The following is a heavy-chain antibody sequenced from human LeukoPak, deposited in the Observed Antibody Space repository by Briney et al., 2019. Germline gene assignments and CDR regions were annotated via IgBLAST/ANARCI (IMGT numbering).Heavy chain of an antibody. J-gene: IGHJ6*03. CDR2: IYYSGST. D-gene: IGHD5-24*01. Sequence: PSETLSLTCTVSGGSISSSSYYWGWIRQPPGKGLEWIGSIYYSGSTYYNPSLKSRVTISVDTSKNQFSLKLSSVTAADTAVYYCARANLPHQGYYYMDVWGKGTTVTVSS. V-gene: IGHV4-39*07. CDR1: GGSISSSSYY. CDR3: ARANLPHQGYYYMDV.